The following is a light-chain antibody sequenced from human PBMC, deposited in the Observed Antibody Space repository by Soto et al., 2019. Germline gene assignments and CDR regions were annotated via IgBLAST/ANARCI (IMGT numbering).Light chain of an antibody. CDR3: CSYADTNTVV. V-gene: IGLV2-23*02. CDR1: SGDVGSYNL. CDR2: EVS. J-gene: IGLJ2*01. Sequence: QSALTQPASVSGSPGQSITISCTGTSGDVGSYNLVSWYQQHPGKAPKLIIYEVSKRPSGVSNRFSGSKSGNTASLTISGLQSEDEADYHCCSYADTNTVVFGGGTKLTVL.